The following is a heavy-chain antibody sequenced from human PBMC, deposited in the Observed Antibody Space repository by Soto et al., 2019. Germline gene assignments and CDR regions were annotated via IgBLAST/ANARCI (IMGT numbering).Heavy chain of an antibody. CDR1: GFSFSSYG. CDR3: ARDTVAVSGVRLSLGY. Sequence: QVQLVESGGGVVQPGRSLRLSCAASGFSFSSYGMHWVRQAPGKGLEWVAAIWYDGSKKYYADSVKGRLTISRDNSKNALDLQMNTLRAEDTAVYYCARDTVAVSGVRLSLGYWAQGTLVTVSS. J-gene: IGHJ4*02. V-gene: IGHV3-33*01. D-gene: IGHD6-19*01. CDR2: IWYDGSKK.